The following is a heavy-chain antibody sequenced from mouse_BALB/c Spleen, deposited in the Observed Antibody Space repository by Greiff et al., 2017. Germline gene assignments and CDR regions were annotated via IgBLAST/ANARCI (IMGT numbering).Heavy chain of an antibody. Sequence: EVKLMESGGGLVQPGGSRKLSCAASGFTFSSFGMHWVRQAPEKGLEWVAYISSGSSTIYYADTVKGRFTISRDNPKNTLFLQMTSLRSEDTAMYYCARSIITTVVATSYWYFDVWGAGTTVTVSS. V-gene: IGHV5-17*02. CDR3: ARSIITTVVATSYWYFDV. D-gene: IGHD1-1*01. J-gene: IGHJ1*01. CDR1: GFTFSSFG. CDR2: ISSGSSTI.